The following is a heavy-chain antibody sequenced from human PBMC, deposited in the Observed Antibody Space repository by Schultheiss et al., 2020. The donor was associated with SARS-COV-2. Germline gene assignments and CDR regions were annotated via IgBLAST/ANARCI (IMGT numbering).Heavy chain of an antibody. CDR2: ISGSGGST. J-gene: IGHJ2*01. CDR3: AKAYSSSWYDVSYWYFEL. D-gene: IGHD6-13*01. CDR1: GFTFSSYA. Sequence: GGSLRLSCAASGFTFSSYAMSWVRQAPGKGLEWVSAISGSGGSTYYADSVKGRFTISRDNSKNTLYLQMNSLRAEDTAVYYCAKAYSSSWYDVSYWYFELWGRGTLVTVSS. V-gene: IGHV3-23*01.